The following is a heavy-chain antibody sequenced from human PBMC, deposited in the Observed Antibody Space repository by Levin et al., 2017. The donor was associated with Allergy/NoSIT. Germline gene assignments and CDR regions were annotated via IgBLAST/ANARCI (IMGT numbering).Heavy chain of an antibody. CDR1: GGSITSGDKY. CDR2: IFHSGST. Sequence: LRLSCSVSGGSITSGDKYWSWIRQPPGKGLEWIGYIFHSGSTHYTPSLKRRLTMSVDTSKNQVSLKLSSVTAADTAVYYCARGGFGDFDPWGQGTLVTVSS. D-gene: IGHD3-10*01. CDR3: ARGGFGDFDP. J-gene: IGHJ5*02. V-gene: IGHV4-30-4*01.